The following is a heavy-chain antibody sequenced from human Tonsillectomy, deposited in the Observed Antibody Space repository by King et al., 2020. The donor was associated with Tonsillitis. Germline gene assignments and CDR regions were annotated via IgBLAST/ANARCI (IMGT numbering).Heavy chain of an antibody. D-gene: IGHD1-1*01. J-gene: IGHJ3*02. CDR2: FSGSGGST. CDR3: AKDWKGGSDAPDAFDI. CDR1: GFTFSSYA. V-gene: IGHV3-23*04. Sequence: VQLVESGGGLVQPGGSLRLSCAASGFTFSSYAMSWVRQAPGKGLEWVSTFSGSGGSTYYADSVKGRFTISRDSSKNTLYLQMNSLRAEDTAVYYCAKDWKGGSDAPDAFDIWGQGTMVTVSS.